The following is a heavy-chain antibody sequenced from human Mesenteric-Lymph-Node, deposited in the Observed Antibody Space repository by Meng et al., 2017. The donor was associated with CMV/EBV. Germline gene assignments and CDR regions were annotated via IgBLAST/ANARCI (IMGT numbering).Heavy chain of an antibody. Sequence: GESLKISCAASGFNFNDYAMSWVRQAPGKGLEWVSLIHRVGNTYSADSVEGRFTISRDDTNSMIFLQLDSLRAGDTAIYYCTKYTLGECTDGLCPRAFDYWGQGILVTVSS. V-gene: IGHV3-23*03. J-gene: IGHJ4*02. CDR2: IHRVGNT. CDR3: TKYTLGECTDGLCPRAFDY. D-gene: IGHD2-8*01. CDR1: GFNFNDYA.